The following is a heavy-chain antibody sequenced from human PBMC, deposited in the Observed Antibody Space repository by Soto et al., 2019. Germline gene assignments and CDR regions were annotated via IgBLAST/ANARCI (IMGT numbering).Heavy chain of an antibody. CDR3: ARDGQDIVVVVAAYHDAFDI. J-gene: IGHJ3*02. V-gene: IGHV3-30-3*01. CDR1: GFTFSSYA. CDR2: ISYDGSNK. D-gene: IGHD2-15*01. Sequence: QVQLVESGGGVVQPGRSLRLSCAASGFTFSSYAMQWVRQAPGKGLEWVAVISYDGSNKDYADSVKGRFTISRDNSKNTLYLQMNSLRAEDTAVYYCARDGQDIVVVVAAYHDAFDIWGQGTMVTVSS.